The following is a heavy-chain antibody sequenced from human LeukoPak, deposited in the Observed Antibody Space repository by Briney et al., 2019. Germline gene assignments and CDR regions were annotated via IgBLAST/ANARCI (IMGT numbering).Heavy chain of an antibody. Sequence: ASVKVSCKASGYTFTGYHMHWVRQAPGQGLEWMGWINPNSGGTNYAQKFQGRVTMTRDTSISTAYMELSRLRSDDTAVYYCARVITMIVVVPDYWGQGTLVTVSS. V-gene: IGHV1-2*02. CDR3: ARVITMIVVVPDY. CDR2: INPNSGGT. D-gene: IGHD3-22*01. J-gene: IGHJ4*02. CDR1: GYTFTGYH.